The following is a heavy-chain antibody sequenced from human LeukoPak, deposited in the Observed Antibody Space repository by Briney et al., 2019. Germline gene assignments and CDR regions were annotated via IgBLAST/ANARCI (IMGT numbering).Heavy chain of an antibody. CDR2: IKQDGSEK. CDR3: ARDLDPSSSPFPYYFDY. CDR1: GFTFSSYW. V-gene: IGHV3-7*01. D-gene: IGHD6-6*01. J-gene: IGHJ4*02. Sequence: GGSLRLSCAASGFTFSSYWMSWVRQAPGKGLEWVANIKQDGSEKYYVDSVKGRFTISRDNAKNSLYLQMNSLRAVDTAVYYCARDLDPSSSPFPYYFDYWGQGTLVTVSS.